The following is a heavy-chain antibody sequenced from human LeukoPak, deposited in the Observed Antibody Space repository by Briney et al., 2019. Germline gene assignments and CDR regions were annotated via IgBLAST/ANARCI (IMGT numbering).Heavy chain of an antibody. J-gene: IGHJ3*02. V-gene: IGHV1-46*01. Sequence: ASVMVSCKASGYTFTSYYMHWVRQAPGQGLEWMGIINPSGGSTSYAQKFQGRVTMTRDMSTSTVYMELSSLRSEDTAVYYCASIAVAGMVAFDIWGQGTMVTVSS. CDR3: ASIAVAGMVAFDI. CDR2: INPSGGST. CDR1: GYTFTSYY. D-gene: IGHD6-19*01.